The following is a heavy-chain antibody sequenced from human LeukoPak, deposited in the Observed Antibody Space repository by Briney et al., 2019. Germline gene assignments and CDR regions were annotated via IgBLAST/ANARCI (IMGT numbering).Heavy chain of an antibody. V-gene: IGHV4-34*01. Sequence: SETLSLTCTVSGGSISSYYWSWIRQPPGKGLEWIGEINHSGSTNYNPSLKSRVTISVDTSKNQFSLKLSSVTAADTAVYYCARGRWLQLVRPPTYWYFDLWGRGTLVTVSS. CDR3: ARGRWLQLVRPPTYWYFDL. J-gene: IGHJ2*01. D-gene: IGHD5-24*01. CDR1: GGSISSYY. CDR2: INHSGST.